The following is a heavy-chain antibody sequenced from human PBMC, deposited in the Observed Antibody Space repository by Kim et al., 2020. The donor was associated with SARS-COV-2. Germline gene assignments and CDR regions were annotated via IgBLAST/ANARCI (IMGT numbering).Heavy chain of an antibody. D-gene: IGHD1-1*01. V-gene: IGHV3-7*01. Sequence: GGSLRLSCAASGFTFNNYWMTWVRQAPGKGLNGVANIKPDGSEIHYVDSVKGRFTIPRDNAKNSVYLQMNSLRAEDTAVYYCARIIRGNKYDDADVWGQGTTATVSS. CDR3: ARIIRGNKYDDADV. CDR1: GFTFNNYW. CDR2: IKPDGSEI. J-gene: IGHJ6*02.